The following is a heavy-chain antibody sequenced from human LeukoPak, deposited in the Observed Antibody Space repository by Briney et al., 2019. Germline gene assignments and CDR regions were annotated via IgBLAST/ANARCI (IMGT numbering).Heavy chain of an antibody. CDR2: ISASGSSI. CDR1: GFTFSSYE. J-gene: IGHJ3*02. V-gene: IGHV3-48*03. CDR3: ARDRRTTMVRSFDI. Sequence: GGSLRLSCAASGFTFSSYEMNWVRQAPGKGLEWVSYISASGSSIYYADSVKGRFTISRDNAKNSLYLQMNSLRAEDTAVYYCARDRRTTMVRSFDIWGQGTMVTVSS. D-gene: IGHD4/OR15-4a*01.